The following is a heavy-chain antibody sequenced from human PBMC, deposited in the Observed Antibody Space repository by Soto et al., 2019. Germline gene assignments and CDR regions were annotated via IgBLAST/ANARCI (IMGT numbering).Heavy chain of an antibody. V-gene: IGHV1-69*01. CDR3: ARDPDYGGIRRLGWFDP. D-gene: IGHD4-17*01. J-gene: IGHJ5*02. CDR1: GGTFSSYA. Sequence: QVQLVQSGAEVKKPGSSVKVSCKASGGTFSSYAISWVRQAPGQGLEWMGGIIPIFGTANYAQKFQGRVTITADESTSTAYMELSSLRSEDTAVYYCARDPDYGGIRRLGWFDPWGQGTLVTVSS. CDR2: IIPIFGTA.